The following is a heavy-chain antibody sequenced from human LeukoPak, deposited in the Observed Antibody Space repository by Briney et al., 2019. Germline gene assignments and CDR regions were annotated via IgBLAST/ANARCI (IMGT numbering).Heavy chain of an antibody. V-gene: IGHV3-23*01. CDR1: GFTFSNYA. CDR2: ISRSADGT. J-gene: IGHJ4*02. D-gene: IGHD2-15*01. Sequence: GSLRLSCEASGFTFSNYAMSWVRQAPGKGLEWVSAISRSADGTYYSDSVKGRFTISRDNSKNTLYLQMNSLRAEDTAVYYCAKGGYCSGGSCYAVGPTDLYFDYWGQGTLVTVSS. CDR3: AKGGYCSGGSCYAVGPTDLYFDY.